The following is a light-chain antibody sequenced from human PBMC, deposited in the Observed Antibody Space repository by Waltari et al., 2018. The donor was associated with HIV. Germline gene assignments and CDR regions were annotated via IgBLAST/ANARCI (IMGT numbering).Light chain of an antibody. CDR1: QSIGNY. Sequence: DIQMTQSPSYWSASVGDRVTIICRASQSIGNYLNWYLHKSGTAPKLLIYGASSLQSGVPSRFSGSGSGTDFTLTISRLQPEDFATYYCQQSPLSPPAFGQGTKLEI. V-gene: IGKV1-39*01. CDR2: GAS. J-gene: IGKJ2*01. CDR3: QQSPLSPPA.